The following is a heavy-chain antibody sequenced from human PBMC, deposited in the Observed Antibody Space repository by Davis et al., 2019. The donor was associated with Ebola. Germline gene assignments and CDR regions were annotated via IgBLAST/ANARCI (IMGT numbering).Heavy chain of an antibody. Sequence: GESLKISCQGSGDSFTTYWIAWVRQMPGKGLELMGIIYPGDSDTKYSPSFQGQVTISADKSITTAYLQWSSLKASDTAMYYCARQNYYDVSGTNFPFDYWGQGTLVTVSS. CDR1: GDSFTTYW. D-gene: IGHD3-22*01. V-gene: IGHV5-51*01. CDR3: ARQNYYDVSGTNFPFDY. CDR2: IYPGDSDT. J-gene: IGHJ4*02.